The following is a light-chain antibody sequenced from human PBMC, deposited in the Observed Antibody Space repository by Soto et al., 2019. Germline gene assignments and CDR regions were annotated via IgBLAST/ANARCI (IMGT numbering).Light chain of an antibody. J-gene: IGKJ4*01. CDR3: QQYENFPLT. CDR1: QHISEY. Sequence: DIQMTQSPSSLSASEGDRVTITCQASQHISEYLNWYQYKPGKAPKLLITDASNLKTGVPSRFSGSGSGTEYTFTINSLQPEDIATYYCQQYENFPLTFGGGTKVDIK. CDR2: DAS. V-gene: IGKV1-33*01.